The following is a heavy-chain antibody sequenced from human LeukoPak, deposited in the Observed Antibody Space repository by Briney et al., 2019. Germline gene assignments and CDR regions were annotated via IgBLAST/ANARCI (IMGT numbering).Heavy chain of an antibody. CDR1: GFSVSVNY. V-gene: IGHV3-66*01. Sequence: PGGSLRLSCAASGFSVSVNYMSWVRQAPGKGLEWVPVFFSSGYTKYADSVKGRFTISRDNSENTLNLQMNSLRAEDTAVYYCAAKGNGYSGSYVFAHWGQGILVTVSS. J-gene: IGHJ4*02. D-gene: IGHD1-26*01. CDR2: FFSSGYT. CDR3: AAKGNGYSGSYVFAH.